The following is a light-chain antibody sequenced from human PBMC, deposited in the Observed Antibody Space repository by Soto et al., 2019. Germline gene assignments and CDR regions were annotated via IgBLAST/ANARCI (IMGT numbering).Light chain of an antibody. Sequence: ERAMTQSPATLSVSPGERATLSCRASQSVSSNLAWYQQKPAQAPRLLIYGASTRATGIPARFSGSGSGTEFTLTISSLQSEDFAVYYCQQYNNWPLTFGGGTKVESK. V-gene: IGKV3-15*01. CDR2: GAS. J-gene: IGKJ4*01. CDR1: QSVSSN. CDR3: QQYNNWPLT.